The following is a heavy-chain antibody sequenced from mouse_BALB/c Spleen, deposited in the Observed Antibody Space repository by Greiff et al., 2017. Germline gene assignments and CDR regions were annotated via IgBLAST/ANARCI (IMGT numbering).Heavy chain of an antibody. V-gene: IGHV1-5*01. CDR2: IYPGNSDT. Sequence: VQLQQSGTVLARPGASVKMSCKASGYTFTSYWMHWVKQRPGQGLEWIGAIYPGNSDTSYNQKFKGKAKLTAVTSTSTAYMELSSLTNEDSAVYYCTDGNYAWFAYWGQGTLVTVSA. CDR1: GYTFTSYW. J-gene: IGHJ3*01. CDR3: TDGNYAWFAY. D-gene: IGHD2-1*01.